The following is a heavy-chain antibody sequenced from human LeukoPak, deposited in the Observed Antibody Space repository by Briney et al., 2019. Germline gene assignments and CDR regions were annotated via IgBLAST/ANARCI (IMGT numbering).Heavy chain of an antibody. CDR3: ARKYYDFWSGYSPYDY. Sequence: VASVRVSCKASGYTFTRYGISWVRQAPGQGLEWMGWINAYNGNTNYAQKVRGRVTMTTDTSTSTAYMELRSLRSEDTAVYYCARKYYDFWSGYSPYDYWGQGTLVTVSS. CDR2: INAYNGNT. D-gene: IGHD3-3*01. CDR1: GYTFTRYG. J-gene: IGHJ4*02. V-gene: IGHV1-18*01.